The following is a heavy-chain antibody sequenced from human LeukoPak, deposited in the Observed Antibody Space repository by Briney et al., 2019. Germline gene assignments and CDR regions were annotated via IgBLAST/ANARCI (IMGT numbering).Heavy chain of an antibody. Sequence: GGSLRLSCAASGSTFSTYAVNWVRQAPGKELEWVSTISGSGDSTYYADSVKGRFTISRDNSKDTLYLQMSSVRVDDTAVYYCARDRGRYYDSRGFYWGYYFDSWGQGILVTVST. D-gene: IGHD3-22*01. CDR2: ISGSGDST. V-gene: IGHV3-23*01. CDR1: GSTFSTYA. J-gene: IGHJ4*02. CDR3: ARDRGRYYDSRGFYWGYYFDS.